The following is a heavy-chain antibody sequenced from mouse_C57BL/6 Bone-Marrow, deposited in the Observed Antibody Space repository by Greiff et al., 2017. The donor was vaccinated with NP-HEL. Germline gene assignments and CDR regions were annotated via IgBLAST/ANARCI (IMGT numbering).Heavy chain of an antibody. V-gene: IGHV1-55*01. D-gene: IGHD1-1*01. CDR2: IYPGSGST. CDR3: ARSVLFSTTVAYWYFEG. Sequence: QVQLQQPGAELVKPGASVKMSCKASGYTFTSYWITWVKQRPGQGLEWIGDIYPGSGSTNYNEKFKSKATLTVDTSSSTAYMQLSSLTSEDSAVYYCARSVLFSTTVAYWYFEGWGTGTTGTVSS. J-gene: IGHJ1*03. CDR1: GYTFTSYW.